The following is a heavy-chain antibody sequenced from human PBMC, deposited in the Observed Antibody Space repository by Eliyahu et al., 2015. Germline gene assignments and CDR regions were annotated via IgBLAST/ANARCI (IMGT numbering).Heavy chain of an antibody. D-gene: IGHD2-15*01. J-gene: IGHJ6*04. Sequence: QVQLVQSGAEVKKPGASVTVPCKASGYTFTSXGXSWVRXAPXQGLEGMGWISAYTGNTNYAQKLQGRVTMTTDTSTSTAYMELRSLRSDDTAVYYCARDLNCSGGSCQTATGGFDSYYYYGMDVWGKGTTVTVSS. CDR2: ISAYTGNT. CDR1: GYTFTSXG. CDR3: ARDLNCSGGSCQTATGGFDSYYYYGMDV. V-gene: IGHV1-18*01.